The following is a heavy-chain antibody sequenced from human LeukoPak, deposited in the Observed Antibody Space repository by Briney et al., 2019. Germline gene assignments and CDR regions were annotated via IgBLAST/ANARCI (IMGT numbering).Heavy chain of an antibody. J-gene: IGHJ6*03. V-gene: IGHV3-20*04. D-gene: IGHD3-3*01. CDR3: ARGGISIFGVVIYMDV. CDR2: INWNGGST. CDR1: GFSFDDYG. Sequence: GGSLRLSCAASGFSFDDYGMSWVRQAPGKGLEWVSGINWNGGSTGYADSVKGRFTISRDNAKNSLSLQMNSLRVEDTALYYCARGGISIFGVVIYMDVWGKGTTVTVSS.